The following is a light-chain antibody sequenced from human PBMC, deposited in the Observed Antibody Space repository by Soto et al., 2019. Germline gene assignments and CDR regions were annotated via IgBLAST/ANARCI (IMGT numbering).Light chain of an antibody. CDR2: TNN. CDR3: AAWDDSLNGRV. Sequence: QSAVTQPPSVSGTPGQRVTIFCSGRRSNIGSNLVYWYQQLPGTAPKLLIYTNNQRPSGVPDRFSGSKSGTSASLAISGLQSEDEADIYCAAWDDSLNGRVFGTGTKLTVL. J-gene: IGLJ1*01. V-gene: IGLV1-44*01. CDR1: RSNIGSNL.